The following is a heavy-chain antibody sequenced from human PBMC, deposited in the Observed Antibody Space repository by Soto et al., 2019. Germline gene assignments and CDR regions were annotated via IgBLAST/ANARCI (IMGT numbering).Heavy chain of an antibody. CDR2: IIPIFGTA. CDR1: GGTFSSYA. J-gene: IGHJ5*02. Sequence: QVQLVQSGAEVKKPGSSVKVSCKASGGTFSSYAISWVRQAPGQGLEWRGGIIPIFGTANYAQKFQGRVTITADESTSTAYMELSSLRSEDTAVYYCAREGRYDYSTANWFDPWGQGTLVTVSS. V-gene: IGHV1-69*01. CDR3: AREGRYDYSTANWFDP. D-gene: IGHD4-4*01.